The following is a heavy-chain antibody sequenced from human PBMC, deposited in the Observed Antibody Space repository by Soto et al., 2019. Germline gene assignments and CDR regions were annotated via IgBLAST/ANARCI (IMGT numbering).Heavy chain of an antibody. V-gene: IGHV3-30*18. D-gene: IGHD6-13*01. CDR1: GFTFSSYG. J-gene: IGHJ4*02. Sequence: PGGSLRLSCAASGFTFSSYGMHWVRQAPGKGLEWVAVISYGGSNKYYADSVKGRFTISRDNSKNTLYLQMNSLRAEDTAVYYCAKAVIAAAGTSFPIDYWGQGTLVTVSS. CDR2: ISYGGSNK. CDR3: AKAVIAAAGTSFPIDY.